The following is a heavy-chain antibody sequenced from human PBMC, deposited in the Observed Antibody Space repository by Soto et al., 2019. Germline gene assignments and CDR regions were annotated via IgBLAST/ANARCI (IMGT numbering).Heavy chain of an antibody. V-gene: IGHV3-30*18. CDR3: AKVVVDAPNNWFGP. CDR2: ISYDGSNK. D-gene: IGHD2-15*01. Sequence: PGGSLRLSCAASGFTFSSYGMHWVRQAPGKGLEWVAVISYDGSNKYYADSVKGRFTISRDNSKNTLYLQMNSLRAEDTAVYYCAKVVVDAPNNWFGPWGQGTLVTVSS. J-gene: IGHJ5*02. CDR1: GFTFSSYG.